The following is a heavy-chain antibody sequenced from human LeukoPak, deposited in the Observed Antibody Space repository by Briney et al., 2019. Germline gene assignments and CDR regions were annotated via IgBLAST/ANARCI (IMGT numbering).Heavy chain of an antibody. CDR1: GFTFSSYA. J-gene: IGHJ4*02. V-gene: IGHV3-23*01. D-gene: IGHD3-22*01. Sequence: GGSLRLSCAASGFTFSSYAMSWVRQAPGKGLEWVSAISGSGGSTYYADSVKGRFTISRDNSKNTLYLQMNSLRAEDTAVYYCAKVGKTYYYDCSGYSDYWGQGTLVTVSS. CDR3: AKVGKTYYYDCSGYSDY. CDR2: ISGSGGST.